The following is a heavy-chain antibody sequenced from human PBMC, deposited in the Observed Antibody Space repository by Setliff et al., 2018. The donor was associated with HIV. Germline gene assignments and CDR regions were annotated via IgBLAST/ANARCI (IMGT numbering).Heavy chain of an antibody. CDR2: IIHILGIR. V-gene: IGHV1-69*10. J-gene: IGHJ3*02. CDR1: GGTFDSHA. CDR3: ARPAPLLGTSPANNAFDI. Sequence: GASVKVSCKASGGTFDSHAISWVRQAPGQGFEWMGGIIHILGIRNYAQKFQGRVIITTDESTGTAYMELSGLKDDDTAIYYCARPAPLLGTSPANNAFDIWGQGTTVTVSS. D-gene: IGHD3-10*01.